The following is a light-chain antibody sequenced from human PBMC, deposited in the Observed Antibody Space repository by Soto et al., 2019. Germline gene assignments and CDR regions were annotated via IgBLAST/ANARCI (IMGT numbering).Light chain of an antibody. Sequence: EIVMTQSPANLSVSPGESATLSCRASQSISSNLAWYQQKPGQAPRLLIYGASTGATGIPARFSGSGSGTEFTLTIGSLQSEDFAVYYCQQYSDWPRTFGRGTKVEIK. CDR2: GAS. CDR1: QSISSN. V-gene: IGKV3-15*01. CDR3: QQYSDWPRT. J-gene: IGKJ4*02.